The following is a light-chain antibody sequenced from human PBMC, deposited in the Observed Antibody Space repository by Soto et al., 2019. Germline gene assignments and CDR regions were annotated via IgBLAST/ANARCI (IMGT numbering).Light chain of an antibody. CDR2: DAS. Sequence: EIVLTQSPATLSLSPGETATLSCRASRSISTYLAWYQHKPGLAPRLLIYDASNRATGIPARFSGSGSGTDFTLTISSLEPEDFAVYYCQQRSYWLTFGGGTKVEIE. CDR3: QQRSYWLT. CDR1: RSISTY. J-gene: IGKJ4*01. V-gene: IGKV3-11*01.